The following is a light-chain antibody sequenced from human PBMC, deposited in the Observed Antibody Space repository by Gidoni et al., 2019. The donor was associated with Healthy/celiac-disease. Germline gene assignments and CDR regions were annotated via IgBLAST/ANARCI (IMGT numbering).Light chain of an antibody. V-gene: IGLV3-1*01. J-gene: IGLJ2*01. Sequence: SYALTQPPSVSVSPGQTASIPCPGDKLGDKSACWYQQKPGPSPVLVIYQDSKRPAGIPERFSGSNSGNTATLTISGTQAMDEADYYCQARDSSTVVFGGGTKLTVL. CDR1: KLGDKS. CDR3: QARDSSTVV. CDR2: QDS.